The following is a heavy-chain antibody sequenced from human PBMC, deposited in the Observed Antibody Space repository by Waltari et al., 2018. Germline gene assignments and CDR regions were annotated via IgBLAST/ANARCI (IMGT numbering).Heavy chain of an antibody. CDR3: ARHPLGWLGQGTQG. Sequence: QVQLQQWGAGLLKPSETLSLPCAVYGGSFSGYYWIWLRPPPGKGLEWIGEINHSGSTNYNPSLKSRVTISVDTSKNQFSLKLSSVTAADTAVYYCARHPLGWLGQGTQGWGQGTLVTVSS. J-gene: IGHJ4*02. D-gene: IGHD6-19*01. CDR1: GGSFSGYY. V-gene: IGHV4-34*01. CDR2: INHSGST.